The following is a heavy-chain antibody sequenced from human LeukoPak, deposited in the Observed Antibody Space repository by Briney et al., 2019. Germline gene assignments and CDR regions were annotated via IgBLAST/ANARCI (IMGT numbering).Heavy chain of an antibody. CDR3: AKDRSGSPEFFDY. CDR1: GFTFSNYA. CDR2: VSGSGDKT. Sequence: GGSLRLSCAASGFTFSNYAMSWVRRAPGKGLEWVSIVSGSGDKTYYADSVKGRFTISRDNSKNTLYLQMNSLRAEDTAVYYCAKDRSGSPEFFDYWGQGTLVTVSS. V-gene: IGHV3-23*01. D-gene: IGHD1-26*01. J-gene: IGHJ4*02.